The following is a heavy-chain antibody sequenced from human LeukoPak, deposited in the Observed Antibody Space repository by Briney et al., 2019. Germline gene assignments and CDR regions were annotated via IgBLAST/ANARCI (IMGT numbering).Heavy chain of an antibody. CDR3: ARGGWSHNNRCFDL. V-gene: IGHV3-13*04. CDR1: GFTFSSYD. Sequence: PGGSLRLSCAASGFTFSSYDMHWVRQAAGRGLEWVSAFGTGGDTYYPGSVKGRFTISREDAKNSLYLQMNSLRAGDTAVYYCARGGWSHNNRCFDLWGRGTLVTVSS. CDR2: FGTGGDT. J-gene: IGHJ2*01. D-gene: IGHD6-19*01.